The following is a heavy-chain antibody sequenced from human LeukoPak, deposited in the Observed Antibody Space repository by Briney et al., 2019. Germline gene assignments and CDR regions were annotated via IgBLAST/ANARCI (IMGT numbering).Heavy chain of an antibody. CDR2: IWYDGSNK. D-gene: IGHD3-22*01. CDR1: GFTFSSYG. V-gene: IGHV3-33*06. J-gene: IGHJ4*02. Sequence: PGGSLRLSCAASGFTFSSYGMHWVRQAPGKGLEWVAVIWYDGSNKYYADSVKGRFTISRDNSKNTLYLQMNSLRAEDTAVYYCAKSSYYDSSGYYREYYFDYWGQGTLATVSS. CDR3: AKSSYYDSSGYYREYYFDY.